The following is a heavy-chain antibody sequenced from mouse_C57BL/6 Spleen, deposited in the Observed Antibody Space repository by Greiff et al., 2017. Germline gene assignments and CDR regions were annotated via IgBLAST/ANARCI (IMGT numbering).Heavy chain of an antibody. Sequence: QVQLQQSGAELVRPGTSVKVSCKASGYAFTNYLIEWVKQRPGKGLEWIGVINPGSGGTNYNEKFKGKATLTADKSSSTANMQLSSLTSEDSAVYFCARWHYGSTYCDYWGQGTTLTVSS. CDR3: ARWHYGSTYCDY. CDR1: GYAFTNYL. V-gene: IGHV1-54*01. CDR2: INPGSGGT. D-gene: IGHD1-1*01. J-gene: IGHJ2*01.